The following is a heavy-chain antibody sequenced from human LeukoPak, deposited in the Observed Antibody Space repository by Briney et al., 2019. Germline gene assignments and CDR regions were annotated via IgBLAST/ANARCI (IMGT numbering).Heavy chain of an antibody. CDR3: ARRRYSGGNGNYFDH. CDR2: IYHSGST. V-gene: IGHV4-38-2*02. CDR1: GYSISSGYF. J-gene: IGHJ4*02. D-gene: IGHD1-26*01. Sequence: SETLSLTCTVSGYSISSGYFWAWIRQPPGKGLEWIGSIYHSGSTYYNPSLQSRVTMSVDTSKNQFSLKLNSVTAAETAVYYCARRRYSGGNGNYFDHWGQGTLVSVSS.